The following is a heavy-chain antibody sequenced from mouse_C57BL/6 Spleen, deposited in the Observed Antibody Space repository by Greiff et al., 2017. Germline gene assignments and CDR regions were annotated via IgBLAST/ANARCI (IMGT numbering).Heavy chain of an antibody. CDR3: ARKGHYAMDY. V-gene: IGHV1-82*01. D-gene: IGHD3-3*01. CDR1: GYAFSSSW. CDR2: IYPGDGDT. Sequence: QVQLKESGPELVKPGASVKISCKASGYAFSSSWMNWVKQRPGKGLEWIGRIYPGDGDTNYNGKFKGKATLTADKSSSTAYMQLSSLTSEDSAVYFGARKGHYAMDYWGQGTSVTVSS. J-gene: IGHJ4*01.